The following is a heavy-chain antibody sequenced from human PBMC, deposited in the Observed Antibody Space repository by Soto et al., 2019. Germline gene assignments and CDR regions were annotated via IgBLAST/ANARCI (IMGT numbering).Heavy chain of an antibody. J-gene: IGHJ4*02. CDR3: ARESLWFGELLSYLDY. V-gene: IGHV1-3*01. CDR2: INAGNGNR. Sequence: ASVKVSCKASGYTFTSYAMHWVRQAPGQRLEWMGWINAGNGNRRYSQKFQGRVTITSDTSASTAYMELSSLRSEDTAVYYCARESLWFGELLSYLDYWGKGTLVTVSS. D-gene: IGHD3-10*01. CDR1: GYTFTSYA.